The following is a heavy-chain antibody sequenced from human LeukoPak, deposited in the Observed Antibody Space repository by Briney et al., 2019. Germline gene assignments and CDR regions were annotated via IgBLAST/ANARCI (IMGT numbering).Heavy chain of an antibody. J-gene: IGHJ4*02. V-gene: IGHV4-59*01. D-gene: IGHD4-17*01. CDR2: IYYSGST. CDR1: GGSISSYY. CDR3: ASTTVTTGGVDY. Sequence: SETLSLTCTVSGGSISSYYWSWIRQPPGKGLEWIGYIYYSGSTNYNPSLKSRVTISVDTSKNQFSLKLSSVTAADTAVYYCASTTVTTGGVDYWGQGTLVAVSS.